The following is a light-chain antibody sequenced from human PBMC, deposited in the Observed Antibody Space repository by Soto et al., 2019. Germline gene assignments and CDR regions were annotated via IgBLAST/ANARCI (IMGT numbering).Light chain of an antibody. CDR2: DAS. CDR1: QSISSW. Sequence: DIQMTQSPSTLSASVGDRVTITCRASQSISSWLVWYQQKPGKAPKLLIYDASTLESGVPSRFSGSGSGTEFPLTIGSLQPDDLATYFCQQYNSYPWMFGQGSKVEIK. V-gene: IGKV1-5*01. CDR3: QQYNSYPWM. J-gene: IGKJ1*01.